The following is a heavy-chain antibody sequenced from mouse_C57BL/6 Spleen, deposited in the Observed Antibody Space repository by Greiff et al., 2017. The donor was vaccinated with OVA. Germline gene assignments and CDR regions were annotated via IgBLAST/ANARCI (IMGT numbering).Heavy chain of an antibody. CDR3: TRRFYYDYENWYFDV. J-gene: IGHJ1*03. Sequence: VKVVESGAELVRPGASVTLSCKASGYTFTDYEMHWVKQTPVHGLEWIGAIDPETGGTAYNQKFKGKAILTADKSSSTAYMELRSLTSEDSAVYYCTRRFYYDYENWYFDVWGTGTTVTVSS. V-gene: IGHV1-15*01. CDR2: IDPETGGT. D-gene: IGHD2-4*01. CDR1: GYTFTDYE.